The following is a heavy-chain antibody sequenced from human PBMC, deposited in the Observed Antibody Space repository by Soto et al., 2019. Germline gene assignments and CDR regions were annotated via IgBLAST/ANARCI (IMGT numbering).Heavy chain of an antibody. Sequence: LRLSCAASGFTFSSYEMNWVRQAPGKGLEWVSYISSSGSTIYYADSVKGRFTISRDNAKNSLYLQMNSLRAEDTAVYYCARDHYGSGSYHYYGMDVWGQGTTVTVSS. D-gene: IGHD3-10*01. CDR2: ISSSGSTI. J-gene: IGHJ6*02. CDR3: ARDHYGSGSYHYYGMDV. CDR1: GFTFSSYE. V-gene: IGHV3-48*03.